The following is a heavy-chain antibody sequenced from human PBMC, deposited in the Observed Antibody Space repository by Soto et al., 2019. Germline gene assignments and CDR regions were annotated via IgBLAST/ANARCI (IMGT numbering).Heavy chain of an antibody. D-gene: IGHD6-6*01. Sequence: TSETLSLTCAVSGGSISSGGYSWSWIRQPPGKGLEWIGYIYHTGSTYYNPSLESRVTISVDSSKNHFSLRLTSVTAADTAVYYCARAAAEQLAYFNYWGQGALVTVSS. CDR3: ARAAAEQLAYFNY. J-gene: IGHJ4*02. CDR1: GGSISSGGYS. CDR2: IYHTGST. V-gene: IGHV4-30-2*01.